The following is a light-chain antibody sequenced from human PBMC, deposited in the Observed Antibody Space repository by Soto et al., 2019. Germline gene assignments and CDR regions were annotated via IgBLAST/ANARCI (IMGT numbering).Light chain of an antibody. CDR3: QQDYRYS. V-gene: IGKV1-5*01. CDR2: HAS. Sequence: DIQMTHSPTPLPASVGDRVTITCRASQSISNWLAWYQQKPGTAPKVLIYHASNLQSGVTSRFSGSGSGTEFTLTISRLQPDEFATYYCQQDYRYSFGQGTKVDI. J-gene: IGKJ1*01. CDR1: QSISNW.